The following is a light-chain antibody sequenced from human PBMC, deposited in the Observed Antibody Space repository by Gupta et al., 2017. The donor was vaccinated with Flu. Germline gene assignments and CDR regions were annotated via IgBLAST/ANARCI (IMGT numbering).Light chain of an antibody. Sequence: EILLSQSSGTPSLFTGERATLSCRASQSVSSSYLAWYQQKPGQAPRLLIDGASSRATGIPDRVSGSGSGTDFTLTISRLEPEDFAMYYCQHYGSSPYTFGQGTKLEIK. J-gene: IGKJ2*01. CDR2: GAS. CDR3: QHYGSSPYT. CDR1: QSVSSSY. V-gene: IGKV3-20*01.